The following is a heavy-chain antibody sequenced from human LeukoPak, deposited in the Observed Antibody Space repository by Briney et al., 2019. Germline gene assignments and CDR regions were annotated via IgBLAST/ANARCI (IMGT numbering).Heavy chain of an antibody. V-gene: IGHV3-53*01. Sequence: GGSLRLSCAASGFTVSSNYMSWVRQAPGKGLEWVSVIYSGGSTYYADSVKGRFTISRDNSKNTLYLQMNSLRAEDTAVYYCARVSARPDSGYYYYYGMDVWGQGTTVTVSS. CDR2: IYSGGST. J-gene: IGHJ6*02. CDR1: GFTVSSNY. D-gene: IGHD6-6*01. CDR3: ARVSARPDSGYYYYYGMDV.